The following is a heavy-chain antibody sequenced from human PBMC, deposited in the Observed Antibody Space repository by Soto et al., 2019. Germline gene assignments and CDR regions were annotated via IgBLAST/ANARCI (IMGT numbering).Heavy chain of an antibody. D-gene: IGHD3-22*01. Sequence: SVKVSCKASGFTFTSSAVQWVRQARGQRLEWIGWIVVGSGDTNYAQKFQERVTITRDMSTSTAYMELSSLRSEDTAVYYCAADRYYYDSSGYSDAFDIWGQGTMVTVSS. CDR1: GFTFTSSA. CDR2: IVVGSGDT. V-gene: IGHV1-58*01. J-gene: IGHJ3*02. CDR3: AADRYYYDSSGYSDAFDI.